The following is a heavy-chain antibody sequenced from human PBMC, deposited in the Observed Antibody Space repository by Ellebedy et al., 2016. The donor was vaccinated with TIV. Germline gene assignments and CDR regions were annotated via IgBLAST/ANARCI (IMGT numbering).Heavy chain of an antibody. V-gene: IGHV6-1*01. J-gene: IGHJ4*02. CDR1: GDNVSNTRAA. D-gene: IGHD3/OR15-3a*01. CDR2: TYYRSKWDN. CDR3: AREYYNVLTGYSTFDS. Sequence: SQTLSLTXXISGDNVSNTRAAWNWTRQSPSRGLEWLGRTYYRSKWDNDYALFVKSRIIINPDTSKNQFSLQVKSVTPEDTAVYYCAREYYNVLTGYSTFDSWGQGTQGTVSS.